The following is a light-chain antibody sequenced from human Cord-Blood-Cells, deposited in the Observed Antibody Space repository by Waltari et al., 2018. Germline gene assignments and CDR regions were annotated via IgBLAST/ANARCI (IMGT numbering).Light chain of an antibody. CDR3: CSYAGSYTL. Sequence: QSALTQPRSVSGSPGQSVTISCTGTSSAVGGYNYVSWYQQHPGKAPKLMIYDVSKRPSGVPDRFSGSESGNTASLTISGLQAEDEADYYCCSYAGSYTLFGGGTKLTVL. CDR1: SSAVGGYNY. V-gene: IGLV2-11*01. J-gene: IGLJ3*02. CDR2: DVS.